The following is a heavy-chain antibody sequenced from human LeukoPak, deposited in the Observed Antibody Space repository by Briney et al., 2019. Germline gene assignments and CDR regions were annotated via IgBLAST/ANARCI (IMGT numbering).Heavy chain of an antibody. J-gene: IGHJ4*02. CDR3: ARDLGDGYNLYYFDY. Sequence: ASVKVSCKASGYTFTGYYMHWVRQAPGQGLEWMGWINPNSGGTNYAQKLQGRVTMTRDTSASTVYMELSSLRSEDTAVYYCARDLGDGYNLYYFDYWGQGTPVTVSS. V-gene: IGHV1-2*02. CDR1: GYTFTGYY. CDR2: INPNSGGT. D-gene: IGHD5-24*01.